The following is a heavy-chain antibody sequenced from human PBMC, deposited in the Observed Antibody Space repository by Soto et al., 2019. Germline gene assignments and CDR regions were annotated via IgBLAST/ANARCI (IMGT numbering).Heavy chain of an antibody. J-gene: IGHJ4*02. V-gene: IGHV6-1*01. D-gene: IGHD6-13*01. CDR2: TYYRPKWYN. CDR3: ARDEWPYSNTGSFDY. CDR1: GDSVSSNSAA. Sequence: SPTLSLPCAISGDSVSSNSAAWNWIRLSPSRGLEWLGRTYYRPKWYNDYAVSVKSRITINPDTSKNQFSLQLNSVTPEDTAAYYCARDEWPYSNTGSFDYWGQGTLVTVSS.